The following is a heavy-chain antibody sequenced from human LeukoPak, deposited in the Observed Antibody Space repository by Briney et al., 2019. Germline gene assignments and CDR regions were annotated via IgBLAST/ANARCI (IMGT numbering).Heavy chain of an antibody. V-gene: IGHV4-59*01. CDR1: GGSISSYY. J-gene: IGHJ3*02. CDR2: IYYSGST. Sequence: SETLSLTCTVSGGSISSYYWSWIRQPPGKGLEWIGYIYYSGSTNYNPSLKSRVTISVDTSKNQFSLKLSSVTAADTAVYYCAKMGPDAFDIWGQGTMVTVSS. D-gene: IGHD2-8*01. CDR3: AKMGPDAFDI.